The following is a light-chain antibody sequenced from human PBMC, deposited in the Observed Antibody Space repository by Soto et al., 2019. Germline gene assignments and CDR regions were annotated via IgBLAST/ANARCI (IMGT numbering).Light chain of an antibody. CDR3: QQSFNAPT. CDR1: QSIDNL. V-gene: IGKV1-39*01. CDR2: AAS. Sequence: IQLTQSPSSLSASVGDTVTITCRASQSIDNLLNWYQQKPGKAPKLLIFAASSLHGGVPSRFSGSGSGADFTLTISSLQPDDFATYSCQQSFNAPTFGQGTREEIK. J-gene: IGKJ1*01.